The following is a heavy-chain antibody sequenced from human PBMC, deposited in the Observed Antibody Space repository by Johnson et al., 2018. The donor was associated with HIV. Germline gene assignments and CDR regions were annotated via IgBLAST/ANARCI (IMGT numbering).Heavy chain of an antibody. CDR1: GFTFSDYY. Sequence: QVQLVESGGGLVKPGGSLRLSCAASGFTFSDYYMSWIRQTPGKGLEWVSYISSSGTTVYNADSVKGRFSISRDNAKQSLYLQMNSLRAEDKAVYYCARDRGYWDAFDIWGQGTMVTVSS. CDR2: ISSSGTTV. V-gene: IGHV3-11*04. J-gene: IGHJ3*02. CDR3: ARDRGYWDAFDI. D-gene: IGHD3-22*01.